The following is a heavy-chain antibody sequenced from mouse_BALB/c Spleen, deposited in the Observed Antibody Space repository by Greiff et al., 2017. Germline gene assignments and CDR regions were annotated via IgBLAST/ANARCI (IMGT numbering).Heavy chain of an antibody. V-gene: IGHV5-4*02. CDR1: GFTFSDYY. D-gene: IGHD4-1*01. J-gene: IGHJ3*01. Sequence: EVMLVESGGGLVKPGGSLKLSCAASGFTFSDYYMYWVRQTPEKRLEWVATISDGGSYTYYPDSVKGRFTISRDNAKNNLYLQMSSLKSEDTAMYYCARAPANWDVGGWFAYWGQGTLVTVSA. CDR2: ISDGGSYT. CDR3: ARAPANWDVGGWFAY.